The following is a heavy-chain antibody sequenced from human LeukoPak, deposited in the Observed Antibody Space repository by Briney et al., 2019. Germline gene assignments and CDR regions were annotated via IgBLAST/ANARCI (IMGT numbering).Heavy chain of an antibody. CDR2: IYSGGST. V-gene: IGHV3-53*01. CDR1: GFTVSSNY. J-gene: IGHJ4*02. CDR3: ARADSYSWYGS. Sequence: GGSLRLSCAASGFTVSSNYMSWVRQAPGKGLEWVSVIYSGGSTYYADPVKGRFTISRDNSKNTLYLQMNSLRAEDTAVYYCARADSYSWYGSWGQGTLVTVSS. D-gene: IGHD6-13*01.